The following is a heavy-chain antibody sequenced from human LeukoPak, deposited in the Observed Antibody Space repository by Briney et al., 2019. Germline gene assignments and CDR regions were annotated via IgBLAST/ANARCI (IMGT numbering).Heavy chain of an antibody. J-gene: IGHJ4*02. CDR2: IRSKADGGTP. D-gene: IGHD6-13*01. CDR1: GFSFSNAW. CDR3: TTERAGYRSSSHQRSYFDY. Sequence: GGSLRLSCAPSGFSFSNAWMSWVPHAPGEGGGWVGRIRSKADGGTPDYAEPVKGRFSMSRDDSKNMLYLQMSSLKAEDTAVYYCTTERAGYRSSSHQRSYFDYWGQGSLVTVSS. V-gene: IGHV3-15*01.